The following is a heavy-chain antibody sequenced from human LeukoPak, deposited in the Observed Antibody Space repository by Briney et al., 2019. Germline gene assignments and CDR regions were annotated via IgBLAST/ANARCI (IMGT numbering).Heavy chain of an antibody. CDR3: AKDRGPTVTAYFDY. V-gene: IGHV3-23*01. D-gene: IGHD4-11*01. Sequence: PGGSLRLSCTASGFTFSSYGMSWVRQAPGKGLEWVSGLIGSGGAIYYADSVKGRFTIFRDNSKNTLYLQMNSLRAEDTAVYYCAKDRGPTVTAYFDYWGQGSLVTVSS. J-gene: IGHJ4*02. CDR2: LIGSGGAI. CDR1: GFTFSSYG.